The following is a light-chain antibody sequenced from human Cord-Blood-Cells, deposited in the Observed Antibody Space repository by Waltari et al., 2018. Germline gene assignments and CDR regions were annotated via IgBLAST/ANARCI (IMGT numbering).Light chain of an antibody. CDR2: YKSDSDK. V-gene: IGLV5-45*02. Sequence: QAVLTQPYSLSASPGASASLTCPLRSGIKVVTYRISWYPQEPGRPPQYLLRYKSDSDKQQGYGVPSRFSGSKDASANAGILLISGLQSEDEADYYCMIWHSSSWVFGGGTKLTVL. CDR1: SGIKVVTYR. CDR3: MIWHSSSWV. J-gene: IGLJ3*02.